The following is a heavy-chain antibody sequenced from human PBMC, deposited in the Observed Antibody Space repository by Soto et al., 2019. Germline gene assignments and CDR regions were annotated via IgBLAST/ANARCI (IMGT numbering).Heavy chain of an antibody. CDR1: GESFSCYY. J-gene: IGHJ4*02. CDR3: TRGRPPRY. Sequence: SETLSLTCAVSGESFSCYYWSWIRQSPGKGLEWIGDIDHTGTTHYNPSLKNRVTILVDRSKKHFSLTLTSVTTADTAEYFCTRGRPPRYWGQGTPVTVSS. CDR2: IDHTGTT. V-gene: IGHV4-34*01.